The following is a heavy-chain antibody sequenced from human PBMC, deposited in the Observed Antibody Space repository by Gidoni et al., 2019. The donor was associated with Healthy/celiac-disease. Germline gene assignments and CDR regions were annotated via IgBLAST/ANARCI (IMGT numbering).Heavy chain of an antibody. CDR2: IYWDDDK. Sequence: QITLKESGPTLVKPTQTLTLTCTFSGFSRSTSGGGVGWIRQPPGKALEWLALIYWDDDKRYSPSLKSRLTITKDTSKNQVVLTMTNMDPVDTATYYCAHIPPVRGEWFGELLYFDYWGQGTLVTVSS. CDR1: GFSRSTSGGG. V-gene: IGHV2-5*02. CDR3: AHIPPVRGEWFGELLYFDY. D-gene: IGHD3-10*01. J-gene: IGHJ4*02.